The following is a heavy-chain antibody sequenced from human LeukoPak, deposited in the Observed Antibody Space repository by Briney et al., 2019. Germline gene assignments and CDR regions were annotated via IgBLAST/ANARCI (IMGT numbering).Heavy chain of an antibody. Sequence: SETLSLTCTVSGGSISSSSYYWGWIRQPPGKGLEWIGSIYYSGSTYYNPSLKSRVTISVDTSKNQFSLKLSSVTAADTAVYYCARAYYGSGNRFDPWGQGTLVTVSS. J-gene: IGHJ5*02. CDR3: ARAYYGSGNRFDP. D-gene: IGHD3-10*01. CDR1: GGSISSSSYY. CDR2: IYYSGST. V-gene: IGHV4-39*07.